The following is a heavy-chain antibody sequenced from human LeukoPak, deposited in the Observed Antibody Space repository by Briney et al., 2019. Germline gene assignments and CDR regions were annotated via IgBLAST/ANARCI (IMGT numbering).Heavy chain of an antibody. V-gene: IGHV4-4*07. CDR2: IPISGST. Sequence: PSPTLSLTCTLAGVSISSYYRSSIRQPAGKGLEWIGRIPISGSTNYNDSLESRVTMSVDTSKNQFSLKLTSVTAADTAVYYCARHCNSGGFYSHFFDYWGQGTLVSVSS. J-gene: IGHJ4*02. D-gene: IGHD3-22*01. CDR1: GVSISSYY. CDR3: ARHCNSGGFYSHFFDY.